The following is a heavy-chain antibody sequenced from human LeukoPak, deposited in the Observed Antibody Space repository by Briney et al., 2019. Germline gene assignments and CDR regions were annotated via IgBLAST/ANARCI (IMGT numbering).Heavy chain of an antibody. CDR3: ARGGGTLRFLEWLSFDYYYYMDV. J-gene: IGHJ6*03. CDR2: MNPNSGNT. V-gene: IGHV1-8*01. Sequence: GASVKVSCKASGYTFTSYDINWVRQATGQGLEWMGWMNPNSGNTGYAQKFQGRVTMTRNTSISTAYMELSSLRSEDTAVYYCARGGGTLRFLEWLSFDYYYYMDVWGKGTTVSVSS. CDR1: GYTFTSYD. D-gene: IGHD3-3*01.